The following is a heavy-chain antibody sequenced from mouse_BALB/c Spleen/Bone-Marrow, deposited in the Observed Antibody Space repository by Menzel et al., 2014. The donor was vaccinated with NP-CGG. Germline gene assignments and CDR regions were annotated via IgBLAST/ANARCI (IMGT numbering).Heavy chain of an antibody. CDR2: IDPANGNT. D-gene: IGHD1-1*01. Sequence: VQLQQPGAELVKPGASVKLSCTASGFNIKDTYMHWVKQRPEQGLEWIGRIDPANGNTKYDPKFQGKATITADTSSNTAYLQLSSLTSEDTAVYYCAPYYYGRWFANWSQGTLVTVSA. J-gene: IGHJ3*01. CDR1: GFNIKDTY. V-gene: IGHV14-3*02. CDR3: APYYYGRWFAN.